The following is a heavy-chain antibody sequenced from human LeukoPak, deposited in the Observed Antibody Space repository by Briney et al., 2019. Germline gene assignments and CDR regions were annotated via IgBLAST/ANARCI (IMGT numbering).Heavy chain of an antibody. CDR2: ISGSGGST. D-gene: IGHD7-27*01. Sequence: PGGSLRLSCAASGFTFSSYAMSWVRQAPGKGLEWLSAISGSGGSTYYADSVKGRFTISRDNSRNTLSLQMNGLRAEDTAVYYCAKGGSPLTGDSHWGQGTMVTVSS. CDR3: AKGGSPLTGDSH. CDR1: GFTFSSYA. J-gene: IGHJ3*01. V-gene: IGHV3-23*01.